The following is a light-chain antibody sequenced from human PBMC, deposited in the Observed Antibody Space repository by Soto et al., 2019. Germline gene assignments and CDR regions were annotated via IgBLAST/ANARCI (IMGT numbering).Light chain of an antibody. CDR2: DVS. CDR3: SSYTSSSTWV. V-gene: IGLV2-14*01. Sequence: QSALTQPASVSGSPGQSTAISCTGTSSDVDGYNYVSWYQQHPGQTPNLMIYDVSNRPSGVSNRFSGSKSGNTASLTISGLHAEDEADYYCSSYTSSSTWVFGGGTKLTVL. CDR1: SSDVDGYNY. J-gene: IGLJ3*02.